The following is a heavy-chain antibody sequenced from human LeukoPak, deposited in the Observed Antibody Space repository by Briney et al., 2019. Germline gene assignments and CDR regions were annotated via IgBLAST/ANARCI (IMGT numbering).Heavy chain of an antibody. V-gene: IGHV1-3*01. CDR3: ARGRYCSSTSCYTPTIPRFDP. J-gene: IGHJ5*02. CDR1: GYTFSNFA. D-gene: IGHD2-2*02. Sequence: ASVKVSCKTSGYTFSNFAMHWVRQAPGQRLEWMGWINAGNGNTKYSQKYQGRVTITGDTSASTAYMELSSLRSEDTAVYYCARGRYCSSTSCYTPTIPRFDPWGQGTLVTVSS. CDR2: INAGNGNT.